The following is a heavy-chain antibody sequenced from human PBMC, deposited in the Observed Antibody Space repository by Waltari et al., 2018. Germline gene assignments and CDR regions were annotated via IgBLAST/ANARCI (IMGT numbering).Heavy chain of an antibody. CDR2: SYYTGTT. D-gene: IGHD2-2*01. V-gene: IGHV4-39*01. J-gene: IGHJ4*02. CDR1: GDSIRSSDYF. CDR3: TRETSSTSHY. Sequence: QLQLQESGPGLVKPSETLSLTCSVSGDSIRSSDYFWAWIRQPPGKALEWIGSSYYTGTTFYSPSLKSRVTISIDTSKNQFSLKLSSVTATDTALYYCTRETSSTSHYWGQGTLVTVSS.